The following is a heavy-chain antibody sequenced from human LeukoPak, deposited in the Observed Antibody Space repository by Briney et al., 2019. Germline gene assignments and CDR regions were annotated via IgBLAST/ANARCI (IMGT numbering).Heavy chain of an antibody. CDR1: RVAISSGYNY. CDR2: IHYSGNT. D-gene: IGHD3-10*01. CDR3: ARANWFGELSFDF. J-gene: IGHJ4*02. V-gene: IGHV4-30-4*01. Sequence: SETLSFTWEVPRVAISSGYNYWTCNHKPPGKGLEWIGYIHYSGNTYYNASLKSRVTISVDTSKNQFSLRLNSVTAADTAVYYCARANWFGELSFDFWGPGTLVTVSS.